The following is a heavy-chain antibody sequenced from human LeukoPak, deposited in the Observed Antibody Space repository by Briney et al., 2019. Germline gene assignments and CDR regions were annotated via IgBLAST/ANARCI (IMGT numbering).Heavy chain of an antibody. CDR3: ARRAYSAAYWKHFDY. CDR1: GGSFSGYY. V-gene: IGHV4-34*01. Sequence: PSETLSLTCAVYGGSFSGYYWSWIRQPPGKGLEWLGNVYHSGGTYYNSSLKSRVTISVDTSKNQFSLKLNSVTAADTAVYFCARRAYSAAYWKHFDYWGQGTLVTVSS. CDR2: VYHSGGT. D-gene: IGHD1-1*01. J-gene: IGHJ4*02.